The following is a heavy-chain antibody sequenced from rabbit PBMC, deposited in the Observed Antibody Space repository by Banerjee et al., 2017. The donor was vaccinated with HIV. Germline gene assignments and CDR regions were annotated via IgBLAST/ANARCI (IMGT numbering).Heavy chain of an antibody. V-gene: IGHV1S40*01. Sequence: QSLEESGGDLVKPGASLTLTCTASGFDLSSSYYMCWVRQAPGKGLELIACIYVGSSGSTYYATWAKGRFTISKTSWTTVTLQMTSLTAADTATYFCARDLAGVIGWNFDLWGQGTLVTVS. CDR2: IYVGSSGST. D-gene: IGHD4-1*01. CDR1: GFDLSSSYY. J-gene: IGHJ4*01. CDR3: ARDLAGVIGWNFDL.